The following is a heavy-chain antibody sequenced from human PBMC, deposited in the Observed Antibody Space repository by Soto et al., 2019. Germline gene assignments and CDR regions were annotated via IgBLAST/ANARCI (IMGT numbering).Heavy chain of an antibody. J-gene: IGHJ4*02. Sequence: QVQLVQSGAEVKKPGASVKVSCKDSGYTFTSYDINWVRQATGQSLEWMGWMNPNSGNTGYAQKFQGRVTMTRSTSISTAYMGMSSLTSEDTAVYYCVRGVTMVAFGGVIVSPVDYWGQGTLVTVSS. V-gene: IGHV1-8*01. CDR3: VRGVTMVAFGGVIVSPVDY. CDR2: MNPNSGNT. CDR1: GYTFTSYD. D-gene: IGHD3-16*02.